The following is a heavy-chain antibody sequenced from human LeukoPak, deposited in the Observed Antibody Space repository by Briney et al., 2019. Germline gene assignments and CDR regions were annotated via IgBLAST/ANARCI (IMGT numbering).Heavy chain of an antibody. CDR2: ISRSGSTK. CDR1: GFTFSDYN. Sequence: GGSLRLSCAASGFTFSDYNMRWIRQAPGKGLEWVSSISRSGSTKYYADSVKGRFTTSRDNAKNSLFLQMNSLRAEDTAVYYCARERWLRYYFDYWGQGTLVTVSS. V-gene: IGHV3-11*01. D-gene: IGHD5-24*01. CDR3: ARERWLRYYFDY. J-gene: IGHJ4*02.